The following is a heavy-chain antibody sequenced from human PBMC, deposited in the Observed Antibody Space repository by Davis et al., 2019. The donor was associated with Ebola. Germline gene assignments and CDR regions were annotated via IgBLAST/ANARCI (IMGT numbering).Heavy chain of an antibody. Sequence: AASVKVSCKASGYTFTSYGISWVRHAPGQGLEWMGWISAYNGNTNYAQQLQGRVTMTTDTSTSTAYMELRSLRSDDTAVYYCARRVGNTYYYYGMDVWGQGTTVTVSS. D-gene: IGHD1-26*01. CDR2: ISAYNGNT. CDR3: ARRVGNTYYYYGMDV. J-gene: IGHJ6*02. V-gene: IGHV1-18*01. CDR1: GYTFTSYG.